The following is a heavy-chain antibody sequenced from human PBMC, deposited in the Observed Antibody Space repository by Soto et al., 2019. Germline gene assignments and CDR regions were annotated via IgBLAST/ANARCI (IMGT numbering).Heavy chain of an antibody. CDR2: IYSDGST. CDR1: GFTVSSNY. D-gene: IGHD3-22*01. Sequence: EVQLVESGGGLVQPGGSLRLSCAASGFTVSSNYMSWVRQAPGKGLEWVSVIYSDGSTYYADSVKGRFTISRHNSKNTPYLQMNSLRAEDTAVYYSARDPYYDSSGYLSSNGMDVWGQATTVTVSS. CDR3: ARDPYYDSSGYLSSNGMDV. V-gene: IGHV3-53*04. J-gene: IGHJ6*02.